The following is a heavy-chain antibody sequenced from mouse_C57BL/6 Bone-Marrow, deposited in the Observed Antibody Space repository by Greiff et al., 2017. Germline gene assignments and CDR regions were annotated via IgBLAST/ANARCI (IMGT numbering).Heavy chain of an antibody. CDR1: GYAFSSSW. CDR3: ARVDGFAGLDY. J-gene: IGHJ2*01. CDR2: IYPGDGDT. Sequence: QVQLQQSGPELVKPGASVKISCKASGYAFSSSWMNWVKQRPGKGLEWIGRIYPGDGDTNYNGKFKGKATLTADKSSSTAYMQLSSLTSEDSAVYFCARVDGFAGLDYWGQGTTLTVSS. V-gene: IGHV1-82*01.